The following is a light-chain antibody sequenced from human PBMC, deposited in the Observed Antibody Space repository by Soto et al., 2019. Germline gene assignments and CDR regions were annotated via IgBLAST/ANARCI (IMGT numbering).Light chain of an antibody. J-gene: IGKJ4*01. CDR3: QQYYTTPAIT. CDR2: WAS. Sequence: DIVMTQSPDSLAVSLGERATINCKSSQIVLHSSNNLNYLAWFQQKPGQPPKLLIYWASTRESGVPDRFSGSGSGTDFTLTISSLQAEDVAVYYCQQYYTTPAITFGGGTKVDI. V-gene: IGKV4-1*01. CDR1: QIVLHSSNNLNY.